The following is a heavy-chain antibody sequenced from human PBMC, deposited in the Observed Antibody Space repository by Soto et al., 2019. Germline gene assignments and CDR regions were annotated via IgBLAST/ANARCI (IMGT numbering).Heavy chain of an antibody. CDR3: AREDPYYYGSGYFDY. D-gene: IGHD3-10*01. J-gene: IGHJ4*02. CDR1: GFTVSSNY. Sequence: EVQLVESGGGLIQPGGSLRLSCAASGFTVSSNYMSWVRQAPGKGLEWVSVIYSGGSTYYADSVKGRFTISRDNSKNTLYLQMNSLRAEDTAVYYCAREDPYYYGSGYFDYSGQGTLVTVSS. CDR2: IYSGGST. V-gene: IGHV3-53*01.